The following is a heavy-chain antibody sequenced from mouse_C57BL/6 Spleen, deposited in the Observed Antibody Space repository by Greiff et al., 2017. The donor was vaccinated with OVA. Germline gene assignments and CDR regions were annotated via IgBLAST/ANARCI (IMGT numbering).Heavy chain of an antibody. J-gene: IGHJ3*01. D-gene: IGHD1-1*01. CDR3: AREGSYGTYAWFAY. CDR1: GYTFTSYW. V-gene: IGHV1-64*01. CDR2: IHPNSGST. Sequence: QVQLQQPGAELVKPGASVKLSCKASGYTFTSYWMHWVKQRPGQGLEWIGMIHPNSGSTNYNEKFKSKATLTVDKSSSTAYMQLSSLTSEDSAVYYCAREGSYGTYAWFAYWAKGLWSLSLQ.